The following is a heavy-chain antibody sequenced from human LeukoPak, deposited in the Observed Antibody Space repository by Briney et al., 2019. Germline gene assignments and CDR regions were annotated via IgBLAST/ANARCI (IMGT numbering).Heavy chain of an antibody. J-gene: IGHJ4*02. CDR3: ARGRISYQRAHYYFDY. CDR2: IYYSGST. V-gene: IGHV4-30-4*08. D-gene: IGHD2-2*01. CDR1: GGSISSGDYY. Sequence: PSETLSLTCTVSGGSISSGDYYWSWIRQPPWKGLEWIGYIYYSGSTYYNPSLKSRVTISVDTSKNQFSLKLSSVTAADTAVYYCARGRISYQRAHYYFDYWGQGTLVTVSS.